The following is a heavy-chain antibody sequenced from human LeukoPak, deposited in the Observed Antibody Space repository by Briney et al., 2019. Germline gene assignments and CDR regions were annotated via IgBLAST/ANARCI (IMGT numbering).Heavy chain of an antibody. CDR1: GFTFSSYS. CDR2: ISSSSSYI. V-gene: IGHV3-21*01. Sequence: GGSLRLSCAASGFTFSSYSMNWVRQAPGKGLEWVSSISSSSSYIYYADSVKGRFTISRDNAKNSLYLQMNSLRAEDTAVYYCAADPDYYYGMDVWGQGTTVTVSS. CDR3: AADPDYYYGMDV. J-gene: IGHJ6*02.